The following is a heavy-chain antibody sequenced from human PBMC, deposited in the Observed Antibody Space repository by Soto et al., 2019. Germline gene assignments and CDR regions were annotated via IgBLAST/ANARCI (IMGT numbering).Heavy chain of an antibody. D-gene: IGHD6-6*01. J-gene: IGHJ4*02. CDR2: VNPNGGST. Sequence: QVQLVQSGAEVKEPGASVKISCKGSGYTFTNFYIHWVRRAPGQGLEWMGIVNPNGGSTNHAQNFKGRITISRDTSTSTVYMDLSSLRSEDTAVYYCARGLASGDYWGQGTLVTVSS. V-gene: IGHV1-46*01. CDR3: ARGLASGDY. CDR1: GYTFTNFY.